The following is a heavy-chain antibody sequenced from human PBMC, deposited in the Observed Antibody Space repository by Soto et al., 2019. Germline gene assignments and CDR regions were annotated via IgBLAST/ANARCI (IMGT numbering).Heavy chain of an antibody. J-gene: IGHJ4*02. CDR2: IFSNDEK. CDR1: GFSLSNARMG. V-gene: IGHV2-26*01. D-gene: IGHD3-22*01. CDR3: ARTSNYYDSSGYYGFPPDY. Sequence: QVTLKESGPVLVKPTETLTLTCTVSGFSLSNARMGVSWIRQPPGKALEWLAHIFSNDEKSYSTSLKSRLTISKDTSKSQVVLTMTNMDPVDTATYYCARTSNYYDSSGYYGFPPDYWGQGTLVTVSS.